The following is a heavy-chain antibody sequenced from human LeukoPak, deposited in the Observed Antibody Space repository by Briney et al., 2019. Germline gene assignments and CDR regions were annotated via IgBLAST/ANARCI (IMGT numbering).Heavy chain of an antibody. CDR3: ARERRSSSWPFDY. Sequence: SETLSLTCAVYGGSFSGYYWSWIRQPPGKGLEWIGEINHSGSTNYNPSLKSRVTISVDTSKNQFSLKLSSVTAADTAVYYCARERRSSSWPFDYWGQGTLVTVSS. J-gene: IGHJ4*02. CDR1: GGSFSGYY. D-gene: IGHD6-13*01. CDR2: INHSGST. V-gene: IGHV4-34*01.